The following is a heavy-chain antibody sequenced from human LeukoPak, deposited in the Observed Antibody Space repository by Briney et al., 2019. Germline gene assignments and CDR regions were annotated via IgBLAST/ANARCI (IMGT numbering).Heavy chain of an antibody. V-gene: IGHV3-23*01. J-gene: IGHJ4*02. CDR1: GFTFSSYA. Sequence: GGSLRPSCAASGFTFSSYAMSWVRQAPGKGLEWVSAISGSGGSTYYADSVKGRFTISRDNSKNTLYLQMNSLRAEDTAVYYCAKDLRVSGWYYFDYWGQGTLVTVSS. CDR3: AKDLRVSGWYYFDY. D-gene: IGHD6-19*01. CDR2: ISGSGGST.